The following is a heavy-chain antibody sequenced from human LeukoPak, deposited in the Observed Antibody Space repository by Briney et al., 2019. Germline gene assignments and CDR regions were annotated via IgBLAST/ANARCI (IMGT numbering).Heavy chain of an antibody. CDR2: INPNSGGT. CDR3: VRLYYYDSSGSRRFDY. J-gene: IGHJ4*02. Sequence: ASVKVSCKASGYTFTGYYMHWVRQAPGQGLEWMGWINPNSGGTNYAQKFQGRVTMTRDTSISTAYMELSRLRSDDTAVYYCVRLYYYDSSGSRRFDYWGQGTLVTVSS. CDR1: GYTFTGYY. V-gene: IGHV1-2*02. D-gene: IGHD3-22*01.